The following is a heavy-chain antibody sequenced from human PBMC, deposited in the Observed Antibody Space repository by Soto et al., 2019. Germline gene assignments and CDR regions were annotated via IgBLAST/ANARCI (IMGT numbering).Heavy chain of an antibody. CDR2: ISYDGSNK. D-gene: IGHD6-13*01. V-gene: IGHV3-30-3*01. Sequence: QVQLVESGGGVVQPGRSLRLSCAASGFTFSSYAMHWVRQAPGKGLEWVAVISYDGSNKYYADSVKGRFTISRDNSKTTLYMHMNSLKDEDTDVYYCARERAAAAAGPVYNWFDPWGQGTLVTVSS. CDR3: ARERAAAAAGPVYNWFDP. J-gene: IGHJ5*02. CDR1: GFTFSSYA.